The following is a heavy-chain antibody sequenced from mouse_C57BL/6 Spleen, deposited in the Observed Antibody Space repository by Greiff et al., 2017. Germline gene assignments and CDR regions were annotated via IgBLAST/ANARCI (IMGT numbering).Heavy chain of an antibody. CDR2: IYPGDGDT. J-gene: IGHJ2*01. D-gene: IGHD2-1*01. CDR1: GYAFSSSW. CDR3: ASVYYGNYFDY. V-gene: IGHV1-82*01. Sequence: QVQLQQSGPELVKPGASVKISCKASGYAFSSSWMNWVKQRPGKGLEWIGRIYPGDGDTNYNGKFKGKATLTADTSSSTAYMQLSSLTSEDSAVYFCASVYYGNYFDYWGQGTTLTVSS.